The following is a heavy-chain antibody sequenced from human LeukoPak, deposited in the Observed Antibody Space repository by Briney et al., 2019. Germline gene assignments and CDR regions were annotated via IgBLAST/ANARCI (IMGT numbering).Heavy chain of an antibody. CDR3: ARGSKGGSGSYFPIDY. CDR2: IYYSGST. V-gene: IGHV4-59*01. D-gene: IGHD3-10*01. CDR1: GGSISSYY. J-gene: IGHJ4*02. Sequence: SETLSLTCTVSGGSISSYYWSWIRQPPGKGLEWIGNIYYSGSTNYNPSLKSRVTISVDTSKNQFSPKLSSVTAADTAVYYCARGSKGGSGSYFPIDYWGQGTLVTVSS.